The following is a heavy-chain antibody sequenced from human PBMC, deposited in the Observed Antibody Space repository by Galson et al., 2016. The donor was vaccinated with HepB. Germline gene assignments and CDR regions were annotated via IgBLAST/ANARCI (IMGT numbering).Heavy chain of an antibody. Sequence: SLRLSCAASGFTFSSYAMSWVRQAPGKGLEWVSAISGSGGSTYYADSVKGRFTISRDNSKDTLYLQMNSLRAEDTAVYYCAKVLWFGELFPRSGLDYWGQGTLVTVSS. V-gene: IGHV3-23*01. CDR2: ISGSGGST. CDR3: AKVLWFGELFPRSGLDY. D-gene: IGHD3-10*01. J-gene: IGHJ4*02. CDR1: GFTFSSYA.